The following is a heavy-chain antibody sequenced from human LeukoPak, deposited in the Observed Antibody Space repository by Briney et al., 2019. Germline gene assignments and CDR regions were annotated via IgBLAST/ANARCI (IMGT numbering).Heavy chain of an antibody. V-gene: IGHV3-21*01. CDR2: ISSSSSYI. CDR1: GFTFSSYS. J-gene: IGHJ5*02. CDR3: ARDYYYDSSGYYSTFDP. Sequence: GGSLRLSCAASGFTFSSYSMNWVRQAPGKGLEWVSSISSSSSYIYYADSVKGRFTISRDNAKNSLYLQMNSLRAEDTAVYYCARDYYYDSSGYYSTFDPWGQGTLVTVSS. D-gene: IGHD3-22*01.